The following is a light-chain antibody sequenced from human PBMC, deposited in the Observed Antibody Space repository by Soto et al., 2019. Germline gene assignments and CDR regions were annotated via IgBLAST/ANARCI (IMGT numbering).Light chain of an antibody. V-gene: IGKV1-27*01. Sequence: DIQMTQSPSSLSASVGDRVTISCRASQGISNYLACYQQNPGKVPKLLIYAASTLQSRVPSRFSGSGSGTVFTLTIRSLQTEDVATYYCQKYNSAPWTFGQATKVEI. J-gene: IGKJ1*01. CDR2: AAS. CDR1: QGISNY. CDR3: QKYNSAPWT.